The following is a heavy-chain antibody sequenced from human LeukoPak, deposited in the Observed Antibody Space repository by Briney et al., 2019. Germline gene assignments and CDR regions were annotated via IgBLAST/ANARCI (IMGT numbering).Heavy chain of an antibody. CDR1: GHTFTGYY. D-gene: IGHD6-6*01. J-gene: IGHJ5*02. Sequence: ASVKVSCKASGHTFTGYYMHWVRQAPGQGLEWMGWINPNSGGTNYAQKFQGRVTMTRDTSISTAYMELSRLRSDDTAVYYCARDIAARQGNWFDPWGQGTLVTVSS. V-gene: IGHV1-2*02. CDR3: ARDIAARQGNWFDP. CDR2: INPNSGGT.